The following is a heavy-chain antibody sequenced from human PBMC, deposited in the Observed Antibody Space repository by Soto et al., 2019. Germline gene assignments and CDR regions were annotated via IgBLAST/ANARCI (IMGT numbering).Heavy chain of an antibody. CDR1: GDSISRGGYS. Sequence: SETLSLTCAVSGDSISRGGYSWTWIRQPPGKALEWIGNIYDSGSTSYNPSLKSRVTISVDTSKNQFSLKLSSVTAADTAVYYCARFYYDFWSGYSTHNWFDPWGQGTLVTVSS. CDR2: IYDSGST. D-gene: IGHD3-3*01. V-gene: IGHV4-30-2*02. J-gene: IGHJ5*01. CDR3: ARFYYDFWSGYSTHNWFDP.